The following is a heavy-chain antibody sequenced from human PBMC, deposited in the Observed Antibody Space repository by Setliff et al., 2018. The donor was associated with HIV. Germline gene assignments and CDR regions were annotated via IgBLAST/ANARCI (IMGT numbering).Heavy chain of an antibody. J-gene: IGHJ4*02. CDR1: GGSISSSN. CDR2: LSGSGGIT. CDR3: ARVKPHLRRSGSYWLVDY. D-gene: IGHD1-26*01. V-gene: IGHV3-23*01. Sequence: PSETLSLTCAVSGGSISSSNWWSWVRQAPGKGLQYVSALSGSGGITYYADSVKGRFTISRDNSKNTLYLQMNSLRAEDTAVYYCARVKPHLRRSGSYWLVDYWGQGTLVTVSS.